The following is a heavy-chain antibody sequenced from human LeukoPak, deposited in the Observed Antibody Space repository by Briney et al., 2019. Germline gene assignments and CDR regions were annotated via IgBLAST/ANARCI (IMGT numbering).Heavy chain of an antibody. J-gene: IGHJ4*02. D-gene: IGHD3-22*01. CDR1: GYTFTGYY. V-gene: IGHV1-2*02. CDR3: ARDLWSYYDSSGYYYY. Sequence: GASVKVSCKASGYTFTGYYIHWVRQAPGQGLEWMGWFNPNSGGTNYAQKFQGRVTVTRDTSISTAYMELRRLRSDDTAVYYCARDLWSYYDSSGYYYYWGQGTLVTVSS. CDR2: FNPNSGGT.